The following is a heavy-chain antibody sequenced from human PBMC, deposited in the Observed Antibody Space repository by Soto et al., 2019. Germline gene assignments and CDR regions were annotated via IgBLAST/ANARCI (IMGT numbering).Heavy chain of an antibody. Sequence: GESLKISCKGSGYSFTSYWIGWVRQMPGKGLEWMGIIYPGDSDTRYSPSFQGQVTISADKSISTAYLQWSSLKASDTAMYYCARMTLDIVVVPAAIRPFYYYGMDVWGQGATVTVSS. D-gene: IGHD2-2*02. CDR3: ARMTLDIVVVPAAIRPFYYYGMDV. CDR2: IYPGDSDT. J-gene: IGHJ6*02. V-gene: IGHV5-51*01. CDR1: GYSFTSYW.